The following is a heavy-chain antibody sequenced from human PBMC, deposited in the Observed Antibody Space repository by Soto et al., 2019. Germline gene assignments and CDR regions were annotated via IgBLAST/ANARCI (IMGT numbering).Heavy chain of an antibody. V-gene: IGHV4-30-4*01. Sequence: SETLSLTCTVSGGAVSSADYYWNWIRQPPGKGLEWMGYIYHSGSTSYNPSLKSRVTISVDTSRNQFSLKRSSVTAADTAVYYCARLYYFDNSGLPYGLDVWGQGTTVTVSS. CDR1: GGAVSSADYY. CDR3: ARLYYFDNSGLPYGLDV. D-gene: IGHD3-22*01. CDR2: IYHSGST. J-gene: IGHJ6*02.